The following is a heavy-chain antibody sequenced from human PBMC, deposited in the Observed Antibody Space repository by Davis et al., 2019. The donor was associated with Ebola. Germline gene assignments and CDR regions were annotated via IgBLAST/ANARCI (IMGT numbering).Heavy chain of an antibody. D-gene: IGHD6-6*01. CDR1: GYTFTSYA. Sequence: AASVKVSCKASGYTFTSYAMHWVRQAPGQRLEWMGWINAGNGNTKYSQKFQGRVTITRHTSASTACMELSSLRSEDTAVYYCARGSSKAYYYYGMDVWGQGTTVTVSS. J-gene: IGHJ6*02. CDR3: ARGSSKAYYYYGMDV. V-gene: IGHV1-3*01. CDR2: INAGNGNT.